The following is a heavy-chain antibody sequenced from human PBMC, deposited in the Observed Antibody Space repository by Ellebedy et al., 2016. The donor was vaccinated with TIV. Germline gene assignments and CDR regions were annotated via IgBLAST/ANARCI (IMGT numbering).Heavy chain of an antibody. V-gene: IGHV5-51*01. CDR2: IYPGDSDT. CDR3: ARQGTSCSNGVCYFDY. J-gene: IGHJ4*02. D-gene: IGHD2-8*01. Sequence: GGSLRLXCTTSGYSFTSYWIDWVRQMPGKGLEWMGTIYPGDSDTRYSPSFQGQVAISADKSSSTAYLQWSSLQASDTAIYYCARQGTSCSNGVCYFDYWGQGVPVTVSS. CDR1: GYSFTSYW.